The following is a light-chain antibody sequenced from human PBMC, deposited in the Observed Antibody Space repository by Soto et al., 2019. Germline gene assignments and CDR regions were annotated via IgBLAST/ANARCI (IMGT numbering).Light chain of an antibody. CDR2: GAS. Sequence: GERATLSSRASQSVSSSYLAWYQQKPGQAPRLLIYGASSIATGIPDRYSRTRSGTDFTRTISRLEAEEFVLYICQQYGSPPIFGHGTRIQIK. V-gene: IGKV3-20*01. CDR3: QQYGSPPI. CDR1: QSVSSSY. J-gene: IGKJ5*01.